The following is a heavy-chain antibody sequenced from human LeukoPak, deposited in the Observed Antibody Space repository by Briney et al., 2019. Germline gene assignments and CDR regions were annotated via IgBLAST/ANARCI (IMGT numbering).Heavy chain of an antibody. CDR3: ASTYGSGSYYVYYYYGMDV. V-gene: IGHV4-34*01. Sequence: PSETLSLTCAVYGGSFSGYYWSWIRQPPGKGLEWIGEINHSGSTNYNPSLKSRVTISVDTSKNQFSLKLSSVTAADTAVYYCASTYGSGSYYVYYYYGMDVWGQGTTVTVSS. CDR1: GGSFSGYY. D-gene: IGHD3-10*01. J-gene: IGHJ6*02. CDR2: INHSGST.